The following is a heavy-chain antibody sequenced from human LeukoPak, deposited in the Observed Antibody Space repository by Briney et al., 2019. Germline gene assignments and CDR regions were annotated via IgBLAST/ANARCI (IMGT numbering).Heavy chain of an antibody. CDR2: IYSGDSDT. D-gene: IGHD2-21*02. J-gene: IGHJ4*02. V-gene: IGHV5-51*01. Sequence: GESLKISCRSSGYNFISYWIGWVRQMPGKGLEWIGIIYSGDSDTRYSPSFEGQVTISADKSITTAYLQWSSLKPSDTAMYYCVRRASCGGDCYRQSLYYFDSWGQGTLVTVSS. CDR3: VRRASCGGDCYRQSLYYFDS. CDR1: GYNFISYW.